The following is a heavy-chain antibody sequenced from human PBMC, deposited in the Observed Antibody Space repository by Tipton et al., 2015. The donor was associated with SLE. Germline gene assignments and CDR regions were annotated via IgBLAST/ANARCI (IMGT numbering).Heavy chain of an antibody. CDR1: VFSVSRFHY. D-gene: IGHD2-8*02. V-gene: IGHV4-38-2*02. CDR2: IYLSGST. J-gene: IGHJ3*02. CDR3: AREVARVVYARVRAFDI. Sequence: TLSLTCAVSVFSVSRFHYCGWFRHPPGKGLEWIGTIYLSGSTYYNPSPNSRVSISEDTSRNQFSLNLSSVTAADTAVYFCAREVARVVYARVRAFDIWGQGTLVTVSS.